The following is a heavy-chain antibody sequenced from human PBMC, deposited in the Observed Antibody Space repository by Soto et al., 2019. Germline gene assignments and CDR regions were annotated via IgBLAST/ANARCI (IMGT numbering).Heavy chain of an antibody. V-gene: IGHV3-21*01. CDR2: ISSSSSYI. Sequence: EVQLVESGGGLVKPGGSLRLSCAASGFTFSSYSMNWVRQAPGKGLEWVSSISSSSSYIHYADSVKGRFTISRDNAKNSLYLQMNSLRAEDTAVYYCTYSIPYYFDYWGQGTLVTVSS. J-gene: IGHJ4*02. CDR1: GFTFSSYS. D-gene: IGHD6-13*01. CDR3: TYSIPYYFDY.